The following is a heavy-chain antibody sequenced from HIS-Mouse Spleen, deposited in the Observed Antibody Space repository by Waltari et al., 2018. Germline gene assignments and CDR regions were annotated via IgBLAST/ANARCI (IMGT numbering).Heavy chain of an antibody. CDR3: ARHYYYGSGSYYFDY. D-gene: IGHD3-10*01. CDR1: GFTVSSTY. J-gene: IGHJ4*02. V-gene: IGHV3-53*01. CDR2: SYSGGST. Sequence: EVQLVEPGGGLIQPGGSLRLSCAAFGFTVSSTYRTWVRRAPGNGLEWVSVSYSGGSTYYADSVKGRFTISRDNSKNTLYLQMNSLRAEDTAVYYCARHYYYGSGSYYFDYWGQGTLVTVSS.